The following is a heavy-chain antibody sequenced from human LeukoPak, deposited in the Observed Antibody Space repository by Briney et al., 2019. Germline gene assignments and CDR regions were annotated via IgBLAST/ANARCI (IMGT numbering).Heavy chain of an antibody. CDR1: GYTFTGYY. J-gene: IGHJ4*02. D-gene: IGHD4-17*01. CDR3: ARASTVTNSDFDY. CDR2: INPNSGGT. V-gene: IGHV1-2*04. Sequence: ASVKVSCKASGYTFTGYYMHWVRQAPGQGLEWMGWINPNSGGTNYAQKFQGWVTMTRDTSISTAYMEQSRLRSDDTAVYYCARASTVTNSDFDYWGQGTLVTVSS.